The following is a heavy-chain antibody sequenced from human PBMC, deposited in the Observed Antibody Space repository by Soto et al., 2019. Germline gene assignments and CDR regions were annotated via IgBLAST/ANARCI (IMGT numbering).Heavy chain of an antibody. V-gene: IGHV3-30*18. CDR2: ISHNGVNK. D-gene: IGHD6-25*01. CDR1: GFTFSSYG. CDR3: AKTGAAAAMGYHFDC. Sequence: QVQLVESGGGVVQPGTSLRLSCAASGFTFSSYGIYWVRQAPGKGLEWVAVISHNGVNKQYADSVKGRFTISRDNSKNTLYLQMSSLRPDDTAFYYCAKTGAAAAMGYHFDCWGQGTLVTVSS. J-gene: IGHJ4*02.